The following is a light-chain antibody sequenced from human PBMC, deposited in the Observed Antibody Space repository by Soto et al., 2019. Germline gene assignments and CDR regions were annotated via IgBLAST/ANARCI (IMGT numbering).Light chain of an antibody. V-gene: IGLV2-14*01. Sequence: QSALTQPASVSGSPGQSITISCTGTSSDVGGYNYVSWYQHHPGKAPKLMIYEVSNRPSGVSNRFSGSRSDNTASLTISGLQAEDEAHYYCSLYRSSNTQVFGGGTKLTVL. CDR1: SSDVGGYNY. CDR2: EVS. J-gene: IGLJ2*01. CDR3: SLYRSSNTQV.